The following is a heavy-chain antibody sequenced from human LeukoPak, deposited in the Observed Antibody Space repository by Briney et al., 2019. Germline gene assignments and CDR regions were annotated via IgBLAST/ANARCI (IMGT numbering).Heavy chain of an antibody. CDR3: DWRIAVAGHNCFDP. V-gene: IGHV4-39*03. CDR1: GGSISSSSYY. D-gene: IGHD6-19*01. J-gene: IGHJ5*02. Sequence: NASETLSLTCTVSGGSISSSSYYWGWIRQPPGKGLEWIGSIYYSGSTYYNPSLKSRVTISVDTSKNQFSLKLSSVTAADTAVYARDWRIAVAGHNCFDPWGQGTLVTVSS. CDR2: IYYSGST.